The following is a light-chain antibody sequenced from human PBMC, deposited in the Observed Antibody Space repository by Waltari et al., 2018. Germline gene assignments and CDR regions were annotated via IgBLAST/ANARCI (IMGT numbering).Light chain of an antibody. CDR1: RANIGADYA. CDR2: ETN. J-gene: IGLJ2*01. V-gene: IGLV1-40*03. CDR3: STWDRSLGIRL. Sequence: QSVLTQPPSASGAPGQRVTISCTGSRANIGADYAFSWYQQFPGTAPKLVIYETNKRPSGLSDRFSGSKSGASASLIITGVRSEDEADYYCSTWDRSLGIRLFGGGTRLTVL.